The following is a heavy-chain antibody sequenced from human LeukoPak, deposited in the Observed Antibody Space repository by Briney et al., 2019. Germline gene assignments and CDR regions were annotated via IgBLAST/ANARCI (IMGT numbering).Heavy chain of an antibody. Sequence: SETLSLTCAVYGGSFSGYYWSWIRQPPGKGLEWIGEINHSGSTNYNPSLKSRVTISVDTSKNQFSLKLSSVTAADTAVYYCARQAWFGEQNNWFDPWGQGTLVTVSS. CDR1: GGSFSGYY. CDR3: ARQAWFGEQNNWFDP. J-gene: IGHJ5*02. CDR2: INHSGST. D-gene: IGHD3-10*01. V-gene: IGHV4-34*01.